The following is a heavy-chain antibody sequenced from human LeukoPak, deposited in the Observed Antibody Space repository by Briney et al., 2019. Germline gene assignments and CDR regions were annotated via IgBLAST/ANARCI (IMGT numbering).Heavy chain of an antibody. CDR2: IIPIFGTA. D-gene: IGHD3-16*01. CDR1: GGTFSSYA. CDR3: ARPLIRYTNWFDP. J-gene: IGHJ5*02. V-gene: IGHV1-69*13. Sequence: SVKVSCKASGGTFSSYAISWVRQAPGQGLEWMGGIIPIFGTANYAQKFQGRVTITADESTSTAYMELSSLRSDDTAVYYCARPLIRYTNWFDPWGQGTLVTVSS.